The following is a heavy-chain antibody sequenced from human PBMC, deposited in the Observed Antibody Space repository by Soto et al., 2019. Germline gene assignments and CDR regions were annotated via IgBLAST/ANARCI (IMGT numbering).Heavy chain of an antibody. V-gene: IGHV4-59*01. J-gene: IGHJ4*02. Sequence: QVQLQESGPGLVKPSETLSLTCSVSAGSLSNYYWTWIRQSPGKGLEWIGEVYHTGSTKYNPSLKSRVANSVDMSKNQFSLTLSSVTPADTAVYYCARGGRGSGLYFLYDFDVWGQGTLITVSS. CDR1: AGSLSNYY. CDR3: ARGGRGSGLYFLYDFDV. D-gene: IGHD6-19*01. CDR2: VYHTGST.